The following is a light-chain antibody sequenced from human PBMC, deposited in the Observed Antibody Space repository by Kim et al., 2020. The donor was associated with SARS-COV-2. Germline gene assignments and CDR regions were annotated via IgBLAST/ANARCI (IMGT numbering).Light chain of an antibody. CDR1: QSVLYSSNNKNY. Sequence: ATINCQSSQSVLYSSNNKNYLAWYQQKPGQPPKLLIYWASTRESGVPDRFSGSGSGTDFTLTISSLQAEDVAVYYCQQYYSTPRTFGPGTKVDIK. J-gene: IGKJ3*01. CDR3: QQYYSTPRT. V-gene: IGKV4-1*01. CDR2: WAS.